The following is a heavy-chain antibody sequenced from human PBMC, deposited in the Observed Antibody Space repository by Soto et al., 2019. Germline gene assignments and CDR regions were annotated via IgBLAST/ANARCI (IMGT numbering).Heavy chain of an antibody. CDR1: GGSISDDTYY. Sequence: QLQLQESGPGLVKPSETLSLTCTVSGGSISDDTYYWGWIRQPPGKGLEWIGSIYYSGTSSYNPSLKSRVTVSVHTSKKQLSLRLTSVTAADTAVYYCARLHCDSPNCVPLDPWGQGTLVIVFS. V-gene: IGHV4-39*01. D-gene: IGHD2-2*01. CDR2: IYYSGTS. CDR3: ARLHCDSPNCVPLDP. J-gene: IGHJ5*02.